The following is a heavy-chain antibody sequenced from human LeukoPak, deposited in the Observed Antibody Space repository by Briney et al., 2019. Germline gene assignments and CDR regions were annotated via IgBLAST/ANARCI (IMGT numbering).Heavy chain of an antibody. CDR2: IWYDGSNK. D-gene: IGHD5-18*01. Sequence: GRSLRLSCAASGFTFSSYGMHWVRQAPGKGLEWVAVIWYDGSNKYYADSVKGRFTISRDNSKNTLYLQMNSLRAEDTAVYYCAKDGGYSYGYMDVWGKGTTVTVSS. V-gene: IGHV3-33*06. J-gene: IGHJ6*03. CDR1: GFTFSSYG. CDR3: AKDGGYSYGYMDV.